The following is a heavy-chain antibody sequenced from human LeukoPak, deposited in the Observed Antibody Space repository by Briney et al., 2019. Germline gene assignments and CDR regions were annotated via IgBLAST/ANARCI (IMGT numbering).Heavy chain of an antibody. CDR3: ARAVDIVVVVAREAFDI. J-gene: IGHJ3*02. D-gene: IGHD2-15*01. CDR1: GGSISSYY. V-gene: IGHV4-59*12. Sequence: SETLSLTCTVSGGSISSYYWSWIRQPPGKGLEWIGYIYYSGSTNYNPSLKSRVTISVDTSKNQFSLKLSSVTAADTAVYYCARAVDIVVVVAREAFDIWGQGTMVTVSS. CDR2: IYYSGST.